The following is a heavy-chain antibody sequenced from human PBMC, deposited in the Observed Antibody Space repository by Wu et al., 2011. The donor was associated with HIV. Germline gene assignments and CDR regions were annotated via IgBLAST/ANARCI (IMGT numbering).Heavy chain of an antibody. CDR2: IIPIFGTA. J-gene: IGHJ6*04. Sequence: QVQLVQSGAEVKKPGASVKVSCKASGGTFSSYAISWVRQAPGQGLEWMGGIIPIFGTANYAQKFQGRVTITTDESTSTAYMELSSLRSEDTAVYYCARALGGTGTTVSSLVDVWGKGTTVTVSS. D-gene: IGHD1-1*01. V-gene: IGHV1-69*01. CDR1: GGTFSSYA. CDR3: ARALGGTGTTVSSLVDV.